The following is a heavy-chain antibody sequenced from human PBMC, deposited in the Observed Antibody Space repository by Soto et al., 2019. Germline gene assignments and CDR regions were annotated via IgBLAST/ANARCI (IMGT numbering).Heavy chain of an antibody. Sequence: GSLRLSCAASGFTFSRYVIHWVRQAPGKGLEWVAVIWYDGSNKYYADSVKGRFTISRDNSKNTLYLQMNSLRAEDTAVYYCAREDTMVRGVINYYYYGMDVWGQGTTVTVSS. V-gene: IGHV3-33*01. D-gene: IGHD3-10*01. CDR2: IWYDGSNK. CDR3: AREDTMVRGVINYYYYGMDV. J-gene: IGHJ6*02. CDR1: GFTFSRYV.